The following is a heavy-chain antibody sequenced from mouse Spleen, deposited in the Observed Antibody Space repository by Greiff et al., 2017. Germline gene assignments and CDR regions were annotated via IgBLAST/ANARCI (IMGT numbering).Heavy chain of an antibody. Sequence: QVQLKQSGAELVRPGASVTLSCKASGYTFTDYEMHWVKQTPVHGLEWIGAIDPETGGTAYYQKFKGKAILTADKSSSTAYMELRSLTSEDSAVYYCTRGGRMDYWGQGTSVTVSS. CDR1: GYTFTDYE. J-gene: IGHJ4*01. CDR2: IDPETGGT. CDR3: TRGGRMDY. V-gene: IGHV1-15*01.